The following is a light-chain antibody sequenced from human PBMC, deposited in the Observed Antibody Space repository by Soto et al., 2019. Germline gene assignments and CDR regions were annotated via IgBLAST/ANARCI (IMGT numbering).Light chain of an antibody. CDR2: KGS. CDR1: QSLVYIYGNTY. CDR3: MQGTHWPPNP. V-gene: IGKV2-30*01. J-gene: IGKJ5*01. Sequence: EVVVTQPQLSLPVTLGQAASISCRSGQSLVYIYGNTYLRWFQQRPGQSPWRLIYKGSNRDAGGPDRYSHCESGTDFTLKISRVNAEYGGVYYCMQGTHWPPNPFGQGARLEIK.